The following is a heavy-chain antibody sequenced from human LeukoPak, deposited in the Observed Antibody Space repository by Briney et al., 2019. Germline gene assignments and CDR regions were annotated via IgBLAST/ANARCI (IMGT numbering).Heavy chain of an antibody. CDR3: ARDCSNYYDSSGYSDY. J-gene: IGHJ4*02. D-gene: IGHD3-22*01. Sequence: PGGSVRLSCAASGFTFSSYWMHWVRQAPGKGLVWVSRINGDGSSTSYAESVKGRVTMSRDNAKNTLYLQMNSLRAEDTAVYYCARDCSNYYDSSGYSDYWGQGPLVTVSS. V-gene: IGHV3-74*01. CDR1: GFTFSSYW. CDR2: INGDGSST.